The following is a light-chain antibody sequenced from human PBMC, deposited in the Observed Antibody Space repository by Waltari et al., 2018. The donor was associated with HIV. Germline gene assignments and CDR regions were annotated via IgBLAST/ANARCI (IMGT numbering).Light chain of an antibody. Sequence: QSVLTQPPSVSGAPGQRVTISCTGSSSNIGAGYDVHWYQQLPGTAPKLLIYGNSNRPSGVPDRFSGSKSGTSASLAITGLQAEDEADYYCQSYDSSLSGLHVVFGGGTKLTDL. CDR1: SSNIGAGYD. J-gene: IGLJ2*01. V-gene: IGLV1-40*01. CDR2: GNS. CDR3: QSYDSSLSGLHVV.